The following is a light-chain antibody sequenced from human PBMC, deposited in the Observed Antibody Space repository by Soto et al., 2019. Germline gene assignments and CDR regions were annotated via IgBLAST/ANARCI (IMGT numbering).Light chain of an antibody. Sequence: SVLTQPASVSGSPGQSITISCTGTSSDIGNYNYVSWYQQHPGKAPKLMISEVSNRPSGVSNRFSGSKSGNTASLTISGLQPEDEADYYCSSYTSTSSYVFGGGTKVTVL. CDR3: SSYTSTSSYV. J-gene: IGLJ1*01. V-gene: IGLV2-14*01. CDR2: EVS. CDR1: SSDIGNYNY.